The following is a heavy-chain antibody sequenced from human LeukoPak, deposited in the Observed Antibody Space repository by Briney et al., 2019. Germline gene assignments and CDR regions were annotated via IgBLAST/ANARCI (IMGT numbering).Heavy chain of an antibody. J-gene: IGHJ4*02. V-gene: IGHV4-4*07. CDR3: ARDFGYSYGYNDYYYFDY. D-gene: IGHD5-18*01. Sequence: SETLSLTCTVSGGSISSYYWSWIRQLAGKGLEWIGRIYTSGSTNYNPSLKSRVTISVHTSKNQFSLQLSSVTAADTAVYYCARDFGYSYGYNDYYYFDYWGQGPLVTVSS. CDR2: IYTSGST. CDR1: GGSISSYY.